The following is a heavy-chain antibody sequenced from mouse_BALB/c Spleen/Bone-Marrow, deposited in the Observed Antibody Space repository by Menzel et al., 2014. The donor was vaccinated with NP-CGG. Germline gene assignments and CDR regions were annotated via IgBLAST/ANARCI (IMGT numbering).Heavy chain of an antibody. CDR2: TYPGSGST. CDR1: GYTFTDYY. D-gene: IGHD1-1*01. V-gene: IGHV1-84*02. J-gene: IGHJ2*01. CDR3: ARENYGSSYYFDY. Sequence: QVQLQQSGPELVKPGASVKISCKASGYTFTDYYINWVKQKPGQGLEWIGWTYPGSGSTKYNEKFKGKATLTVDTSSSTAYMQLSSLTSEDTAVYFCARENYGSSYYFDYWGQGTTLTVSS.